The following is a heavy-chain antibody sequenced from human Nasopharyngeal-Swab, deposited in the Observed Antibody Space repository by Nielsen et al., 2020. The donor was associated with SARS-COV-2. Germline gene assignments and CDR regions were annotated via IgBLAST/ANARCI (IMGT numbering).Heavy chain of an antibody. CDR1: GYSFTSNG. CDR2: ISAYNGNT. CDR3: ARDRGGSYYLDY. Sequence: ASVKVSCKASGYSFTSNGISWVRQAPGQGLEWMGWISAYNGNTNYAQNLQGRVTMTTDTSTSTAYMELRSLRSDDTAVYYCARDRGGSYYLDYWGQGTLVTVSS. V-gene: IGHV1-18*04. D-gene: IGHD1-26*01. J-gene: IGHJ4*02.